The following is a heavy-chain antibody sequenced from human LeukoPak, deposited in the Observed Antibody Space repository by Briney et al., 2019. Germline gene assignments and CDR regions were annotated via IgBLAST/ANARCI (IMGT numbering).Heavy chain of an antibody. CDR2: IYYSVST. CDR3: ARGGTAVIAPYAFDI. Sequence: SETLSLTCTVSGGSISSYYWSWIRQPPGKGLEWIGYIYYSVSTNCNPSVKSRVAMSVDTSKKQFSLKLSSLTAADTAVYYCARGGTAVIAPYAFDIWGQGTMVTVSS. CDR1: GGSISSYY. J-gene: IGHJ3*02. V-gene: IGHV4-59*01. D-gene: IGHD4-23*01.